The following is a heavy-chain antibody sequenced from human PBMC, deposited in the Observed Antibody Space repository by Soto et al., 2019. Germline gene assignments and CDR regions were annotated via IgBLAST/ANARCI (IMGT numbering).Heavy chain of an antibody. CDR3: ARSYYYDSSGYLNWFDS. V-gene: IGHV4-59*01. J-gene: IGHJ5*01. CDR2: IYYSGST. Sequence: SETLSLTCTVSGGSISSYYWSWIRQPPGKGLEWIGYIYYSGSTNYNPSLKSRVTISVDTSKNQFSLKLSSVTAADTAVYYCARSYYYDSSGYLNWFDSWGQGTLVTGSS. CDR1: GGSISSYY. D-gene: IGHD3-22*01.